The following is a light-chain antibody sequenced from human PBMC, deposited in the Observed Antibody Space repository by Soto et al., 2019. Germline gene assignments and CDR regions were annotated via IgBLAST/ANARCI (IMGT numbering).Light chain of an antibody. V-gene: IGLV2-8*01. J-gene: IGLJ1*01. CDR2: EVS. CDR3: SSYAGSNNYV. Sequence: QSALTQPPSASGSPGQSVTISCTGTSSDVGAHNFVSWHQQHPGKAPKLMIYEVSKRPSGVPDRFSGSKSGNTASLTVSGLQDEDEADYYCSSYAGSNNYVFGTGTKVTVL. CDR1: SSDVGAHNF.